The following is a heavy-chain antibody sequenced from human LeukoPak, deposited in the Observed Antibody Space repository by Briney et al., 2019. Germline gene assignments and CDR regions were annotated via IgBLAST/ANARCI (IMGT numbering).Heavy chain of an antibody. CDR3: ARSRQQQPGRY. D-gene: IGHD6-13*01. V-gene: IGHV1-18*01. Sequence: RASVKVSCKASGGTFSSYAISWVRRAPGQGLEWMGWISAYNGNTNYAQKLQGRVTMTTDTSTSTAYMELRSLRSDDTAVYYCARSRQQQPGRYWGQGTLVTVSS. J-gene: IGHJ4*02. CDR1: GGTFSSYA. CDR2: ISAYNGNT.